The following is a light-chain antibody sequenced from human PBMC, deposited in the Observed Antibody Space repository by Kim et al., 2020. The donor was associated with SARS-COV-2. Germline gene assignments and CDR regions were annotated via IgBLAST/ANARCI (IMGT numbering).Light chain of an antibody. CDR1: SCNSGAGYD. CDR3: QSYDSSLSGPNWV. J-gene: IGLJ3*02. V-gene: IGLV1-40*01. Sequence: VTIACTGSSCNSGAGYDVRLYQQLPGTAPKLLIYGNSNRPSGVPDRFSGSKSGTSASLAITGLQAEDEADYYCQSYDSSLSGPNWVFGGGTQLTVL. CDR2: GNS.